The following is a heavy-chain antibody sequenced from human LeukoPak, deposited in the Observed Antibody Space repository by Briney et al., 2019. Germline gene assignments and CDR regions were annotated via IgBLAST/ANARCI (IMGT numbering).Heavy chain of an antibody. Sequence: XSYGMHWVRQXPXXXLEWVALIWCDGSNKYYVDSVKGRLTISRDNSKNTLYLQMNSLRVEDTAVYYCAREGPRGNSQFDYWGQGTLVTVSS. CDR2: IWCDGSNK. D-gene: IGHD2/OR15-2a*01. CDR1: XSYG. J-gene: IGHJ4*02. V-gene: IGHV3-33*01. CDR3: AREGPRGNSQFDY.